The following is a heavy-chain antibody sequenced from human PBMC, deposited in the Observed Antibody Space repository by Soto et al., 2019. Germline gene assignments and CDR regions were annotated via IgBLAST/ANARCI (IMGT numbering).Heavy chain of an antibody. J-gene: IGHJ4*02. CDR1: GFTFSSHG. CDR3: AKTYGGNSDVLGY. Sequence: QVQLVESGGAVVQPGRSLRLSCAASGFTFSSHGMHWVRQAPGKGLEWVAIVSYDGSTKYYADSVKGRFTISRDNSKNTLYLQMNTLRAEDTAVYYCAKTYGGNSDVLGYWGQGTLVTVSS. V-gene: IGHV3-30*18. CDR2: VSYDGSTK. D-gene: IGHD1-26*01.